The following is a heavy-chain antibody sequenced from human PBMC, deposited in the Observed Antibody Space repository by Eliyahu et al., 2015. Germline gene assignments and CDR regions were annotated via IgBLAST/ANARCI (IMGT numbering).Heavy chain of an antibody. D-gene: IGHD6-19*01. CDR3: ARDLFSSGFSGGMDV. J-gene: IGHJ6*02. Sequence: QVQLVESGXGVVQPGRXXRLSCSASGFXXXSYGRHWVRQGPGKGLGWVAVIWYDGSNKYYADSVKGRFTISRDNSKNTLYLQMNSLRAEDTAVYYCARDLFSSGFSGGMDVWGQGTTVTVSS. CDR2: IWYDGSNK. CDR1: GFXXXSYG. V-gene: IGHV3-33*01.